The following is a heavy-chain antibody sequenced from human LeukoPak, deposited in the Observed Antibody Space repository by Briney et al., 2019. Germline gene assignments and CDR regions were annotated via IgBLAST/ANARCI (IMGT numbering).Heavy chain of an antibody. CDR1: GGSISSSSYY. J-gene: IGHJ4*02. D-gene: IGHD3-3*01. V-gene: IGHV4-39*07. CDR2: IYYSGST. Sequence: SETLSLTCTVSGGSISSSSYYWGWIRQPPGKGLEWIGSIYYSGSTYYNPSLKSRVTISVDTSKNQFSLKLSPVTAADTAVYYCARDFFRDYFDYWGQGTLVTVSS. CDR3: ARDFFRDYFDY.